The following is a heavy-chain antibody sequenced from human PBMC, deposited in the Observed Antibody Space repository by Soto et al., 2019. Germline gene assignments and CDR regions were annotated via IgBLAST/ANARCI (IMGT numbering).Heavy chain of an antibody. CDR2: IIPIFGTA. Sequence: QVQLVQSGAEVKKPGSSVKVSCKASGGTFSSYAISWVRQAPGQGLEWMGGIIPIFGTANYAQKFQGRVTITADESTSTAYMELSSLRSEDKAVYYCARERGYYYGSGSYRLFDYWGQGTLVTVSS. CDR3: ARERGYYYGSGSYRLFDY. V-gene: IGHV1-69*01. CDR1: GGTFSSYA. D-gene: IGHD3-10*01. J-gene: IGHJ4*02.